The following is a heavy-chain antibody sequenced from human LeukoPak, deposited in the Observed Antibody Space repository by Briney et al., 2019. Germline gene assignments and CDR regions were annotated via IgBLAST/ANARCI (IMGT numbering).Heavy chain of an antibody. J-gene: IGHJ4*02. CDR1: GGSISSGGYY. Sequence: PSETLSLTCTVSGGSISSGGYYWSWIRQHPGKGLEWIGYIYYSGSTYYNPSLKSRVTISVDTSKNQFSLKLSSVTAADTAVYYCARTYSGYDFDYWGQGTMVPVSS. CDR3: ARTYSGYDFDY. D-gene: IGHD5-12*01. V-gene: IGHV4-31*03. CDR2: IYYSGST.